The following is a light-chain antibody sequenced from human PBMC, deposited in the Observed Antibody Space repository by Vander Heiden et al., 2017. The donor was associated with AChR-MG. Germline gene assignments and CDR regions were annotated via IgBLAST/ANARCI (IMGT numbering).Light chain of an antibody. CDR2: DAA. CDR1: RAVLNAY. Sequence: EHVLTPSPAALSLSPGDTATLLFAPSRAVLNAYVAWYQQKPGQAPRLLSYDAASRAAGVPERFSGSGSGTDYTLTISRLEPEDFGVYFRHQYGNSIQTFGQGTTVDI. J-gene: IGKJ1*01. V-gene: IGKV3D-20*01. CDR3: HQYGNSIQT.